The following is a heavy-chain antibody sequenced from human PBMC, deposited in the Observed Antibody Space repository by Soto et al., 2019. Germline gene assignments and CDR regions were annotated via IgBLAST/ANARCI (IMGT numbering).Heavy chain of an antibody. J-gene: IGHJ6*02. CDR1: GFTFSSYW. Sequence: PGGSLRLSCAASGFTFSSYWMHWVRQAPGKGLVWVSRINSDGTSTSYADSVRGRFTISRDNAKNTLYLQMNSLRAEDTAVYYCARDLRTLYGMDVWGQGTTVTVSS. CDR3: ARDLRTLYGMDV. V-gene: IGHV3-74*01. CDR2: INSDGTST.